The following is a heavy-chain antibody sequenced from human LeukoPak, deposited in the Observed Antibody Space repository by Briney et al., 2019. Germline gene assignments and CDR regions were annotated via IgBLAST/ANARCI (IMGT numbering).Heavy chain of an antibody. V-gene: IGHV4-59*01. J-gene: IGHJ4*02. D-gene: IGHD3-3*01. CDR1: GGSFSSYY. CDR3: ARGENYDFWSGYPN. CDR2: IYYSGST. Sequence: PSETLSLTCAVYGGSFSSYYWSWIRQPPGKGLEWIGYIYYSGSTNYNPSLKSRVTISVDTSKNQFSLKLSSVTAADTAVYYCARGENYDFWSGYPNWGQGTLVTVSS.